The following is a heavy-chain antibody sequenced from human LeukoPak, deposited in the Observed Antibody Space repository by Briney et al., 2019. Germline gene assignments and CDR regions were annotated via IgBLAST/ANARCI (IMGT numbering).Heavy chain of an antibody. D-gene: IGHD1-7*01. J-gene: IGHJ4*02. CDR2: INPNSGGT. V-gene: IGHV1-2*02. Sequence: ASVKVSCKASGYTFTGYYMHWVRQAPGQGLEWMGWINPNSGGTNYAQKLQGRVTMTTDTSTSTAYMELRSLRSDDTAVYYCARDGTSITGTTNWGQGTLVTVSS. CDR3: ARDGTSITGTTN. CDR1: GYTFTGYY.